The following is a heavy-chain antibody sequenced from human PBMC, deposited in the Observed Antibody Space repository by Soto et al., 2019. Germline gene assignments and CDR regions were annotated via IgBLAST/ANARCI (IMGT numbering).Heavy chain of an antibody. CDR2: ISSSSSTI. CDR3: ARDREQLAEFAYYYGMDV. D-gene: IGHD6-13*01. CDR1: GFTFSSYS. Sequence: GGSLRLSCAASGFTFSSYSMNWVRQAPGKGLEWVSYISSSSSTIYYADSVKGRFTISRDNAKNSLYLQMNSLRDEDTAVYYCARDREQLAEFAYYYGMDVWGQGTTVTVS. V-gene: IGHV3-48*02. J-gene: IGHJ6*02.